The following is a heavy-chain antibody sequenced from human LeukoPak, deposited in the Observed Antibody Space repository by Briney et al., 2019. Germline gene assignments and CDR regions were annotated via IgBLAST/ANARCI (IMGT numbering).Heavy chain of an antibody. CDR3: ARARPGISHLDY. D-gene: IGHD1-1*01. CDR2: IYYSGST. CDR1: GGSISSGDYY. J-gene: IGHJ4*02. V-gene: IGHV4-30-4*01. Sequence: PSQTLSLTCTVSGGSISSGDYYWSWIRRPPGKGLEWIGYIYYSGSTYYNPSLKSRVTISVDTSKNQFSLKLSSVTAADTAVYYCARARPGISHLDYWGQGTLVTVSS.